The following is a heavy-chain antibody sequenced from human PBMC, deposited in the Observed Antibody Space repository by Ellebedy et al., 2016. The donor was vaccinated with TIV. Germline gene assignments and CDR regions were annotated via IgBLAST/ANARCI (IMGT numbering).Heavy chain of an antibody. CDR3: AREGDTAMVHGMDV. D-gene: IGHD5-18*01. CDR1: GFTFSTYA. V-gene: IGHV3-30-3*01. Sequence: PGGSLRLSCAASGFTFSTYAIHWVRQAPGKGLEWVPVISYDGSNKYYADSVKGRFTISRDNAKNSLYLQMNSLRAEDTAVYYCAREGDTAMVHGMDVWGQGTTVTVSS. CDR2: ISYDGSNK. J-gene: IGHJ6*02.